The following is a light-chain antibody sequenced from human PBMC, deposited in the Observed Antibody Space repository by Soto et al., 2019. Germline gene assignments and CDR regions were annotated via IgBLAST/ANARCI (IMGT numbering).Light chain of an antibody. Sequence: QSVLTQPPSASGTPGQRVTISYSGSSSNIGSNTVNWYQQLPGTAPKLLIHSSNQRPSGVPDRFSGSKSGTSASLAISGLQSEDEADYYCAAWDDSLSGYVLFGGGTKLTVL. J-gene: IGLJ2*01. CDR1: SSNIGSNT. CDR2: SSN. CDR3: AAWDDSLSGYVL. V-gene: IGLV1-44*01.